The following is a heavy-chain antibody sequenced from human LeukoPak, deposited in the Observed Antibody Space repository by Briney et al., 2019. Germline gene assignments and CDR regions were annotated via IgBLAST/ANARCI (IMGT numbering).Heavy chain of an antibody. Sequence: SGGSLRLSCAASGFTFSSYAMHWVRQAPGKGLEWVAVISYDGSNKYYADSVKGRFTISRDNSKNTLYLQMNSLRAEDTAVYYCAKASGFRGGLNWFGPWGQGTLVTVSS. J-gene: IGHJ5*02. D-gene: IGHD1-14*01. CDR2: ISYDGSNK. V-gene: IGHV3-30*04. CDR3: AKASGFRGGLNWFGP. CDR1: GFTFSSYA.